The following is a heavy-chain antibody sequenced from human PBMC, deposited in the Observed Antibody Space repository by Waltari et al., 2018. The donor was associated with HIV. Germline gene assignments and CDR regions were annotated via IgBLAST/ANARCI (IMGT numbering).Heavy chain of an antibody. CDR3: ATPSGAIIAAAGTLVYYYGMDV. D-gene: IGHD6-13*01. J-gene: IGHJ6*02. CDR1: GGSISSSSYY. V-gene: IGHV4-39*07. Sequence: QLQLQESGPGLVKPSETLSLTCTVSGGSISSSSYYWGWIRQPPGKGLEWIGRIYSSGSTYYNPSLTSRVTISVDTSKNQFSLKLSSVTAADTAVYYCATPSGAIIAAAGTLVYYYGMDVWGQGTTVTVSS. CDR2: IYSSGST.